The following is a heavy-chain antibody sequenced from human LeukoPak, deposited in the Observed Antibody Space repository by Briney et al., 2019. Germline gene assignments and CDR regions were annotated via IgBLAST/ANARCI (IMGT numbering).Heavy chain of an antibody. CDR1: GLTFTTSW. V-gene: IGHV3-74*01. CDR3: VRDWGYDSSGYWQKYFDT. J-gene: IGHJ4*01. Sequence: PGPSLRLSRATSGLTFTTSWMHWVRQAPGKGLVWVSRITHDGSTTNYADSVKGRFPNSRDNTNNTVQLPMNILRPRDTAVYYCVRDWGYDSSGYWQKYFDTWGQGTLVTVSS. D-gene: IGHD3-22*01. CDR2: ITHDGSTT.